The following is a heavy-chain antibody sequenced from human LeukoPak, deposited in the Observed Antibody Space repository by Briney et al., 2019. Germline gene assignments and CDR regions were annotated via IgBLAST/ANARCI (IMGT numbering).Heavy chain of an antibody. J-gene: IGHJ4*02. D-gene: IGHD3-22*01. CDR2: IYSGDT. V-gene: IGHV3-53*01. Sequence: PGGSLRLSCTVSGFTVSSNSMSWVRQAPGKGLEWVSFIYSGDTHYSDSVKGRFTISRDHSKNTLYLQMNSLRAEDTAVYYCAREHPYYYDSSGTALMAEIKYYFDYWGQGTLVTVSS. CDR3: AREHPYYYDSSGTALMAEIKYYFDY. CDR1: GFTVSSNS.